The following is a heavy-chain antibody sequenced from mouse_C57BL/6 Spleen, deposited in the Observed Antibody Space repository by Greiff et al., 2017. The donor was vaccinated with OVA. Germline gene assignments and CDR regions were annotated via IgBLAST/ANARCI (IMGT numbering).Heavy chain of an antibody. CDR3: ARRANWGTYYDY. Sequence: QVQLQQPGAELVQPGASVKLSCKASGYTFTSYWMQWVKQRPGQGLEWIGEIDPSASYTNYNQKFKGKATLTVDTSSSTAYMQLSSLTSEDSAVYYCARRANWGTYYDYWGKGTTLTVSS. CDR1: GYTFTSYW. D-gene: IGHD4-1*01. J-gene: IGHJ2*01. V-gene: IGHV1-50*01. CDR2: IDPSASYT.